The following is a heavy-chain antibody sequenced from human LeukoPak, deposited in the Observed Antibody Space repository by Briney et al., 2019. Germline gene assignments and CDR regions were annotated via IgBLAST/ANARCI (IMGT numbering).Heavy chain of an antibody. D-gene: IGHD6-13*01. Sequence: GGPLRLSCAASGLNFSSRWMNWVRQAPGQGLEWVASIKEDGSEKHYVDSVKGRFTISRDNGKNSLYLQMNSLRAEDTAVYYCARDSGWWRFDFWGQGTLVTVSS. CDR2: IKEDGSEK. V-gene: IGHV3-7*03. CDR1: GLNFSSRW. J-gene: IGHJ4*02. CDR3: ARDSGWWRFDF.